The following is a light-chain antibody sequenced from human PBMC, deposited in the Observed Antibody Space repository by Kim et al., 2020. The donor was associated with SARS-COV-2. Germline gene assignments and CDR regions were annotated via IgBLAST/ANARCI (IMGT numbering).Light chain of an antibody. CDR2: DAS. J-gene: IGKJ2*01. CDR1: QSVSSIY. V-gene: IGKV3-11*01. Sequence: EIVLTQSPATLSLSPGERATLSCRASQSVSSIYLAWYQHKPGQAPRLLIYDASSRATGIPSRFSGSGSGTDFTLTISSLEPEDFATYYCLQDFNFPYTFGQGTKLEI. CDR3: LQDFNFPYT.